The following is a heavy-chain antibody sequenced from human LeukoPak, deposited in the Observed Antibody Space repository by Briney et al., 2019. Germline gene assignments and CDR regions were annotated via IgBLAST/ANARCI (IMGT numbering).Heavy chain of an antibody. CDR2: IRYDGSNK. CDR3: AKDLVVGATLVPLNFDY. CDR1: GFTFSSYG. Sequence: PGGSLRLSCAASGFTFSSYGMHWVRQAPGKGLEWVAFIRYDGSNKYYADSVKGRFTISRDNSKNTLYLQMNSLRAEDTAVYYCAKDLVVGATLVPLNFDYWGQGTLVTVSS. V-gene: IGHV3-30*02. D-gene: IGHD1-26*01. J-gene: IGHJ4*02.